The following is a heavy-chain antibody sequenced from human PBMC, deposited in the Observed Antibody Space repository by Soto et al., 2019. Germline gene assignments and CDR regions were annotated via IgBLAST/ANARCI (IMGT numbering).Heavy chain of an antibody. D-gene: IGHD5-18*01. CDR2: IYYSGSI. CDR3: ARHGRGYSYGDFDP. Sequence: PADTLSLTCTISGSSISSSSYYWGWVRRPPGKGLEWIGGIYYSGSIHYTPPLKSRVTISVDTSKNQVSLMLSAVTAAYTAGYHCARHGRGYSYGDFDPWGQGTLVTVSS. J-gene: IGHJ5*02. CDR1: GSSISSSSYY. V-gene: IGHV4-39*01.